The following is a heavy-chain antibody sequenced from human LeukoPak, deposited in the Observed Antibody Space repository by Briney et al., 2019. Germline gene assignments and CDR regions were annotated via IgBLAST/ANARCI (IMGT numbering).Heavy chain of an antibody. D-gene: IGHD2/OR15-2a*01. CDR3: ARNMGDY. Sequence: GGSLRLSCAASGFTFSNYWMTWVRQAPGKGLEWVANINQDGTEKNYVDSVKGRFTISRDNAKNSLYLQMNSLRAEDAAVYYCARNMGDYWGQGTLVTVSS. J-gene: IGHJ4*02. V-gene: IGHV3-7*04. CDR2: INQDGTEK. CDR1: GFTFSNYW.